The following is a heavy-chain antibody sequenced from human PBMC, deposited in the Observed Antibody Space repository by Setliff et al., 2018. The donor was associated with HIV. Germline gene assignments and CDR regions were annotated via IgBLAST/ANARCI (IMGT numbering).Heavy chain of an antibody. CDR2: INVYSGNT. V-gene: IGHV1-3*03. Sequence: ASVKVSCKASGFTFTNYAIHWVRQAPGQRLEWMGWINVYSGNTKYLQDLQGRVTITKDRSASTAYMEVSNLRSEDMAVYYGARERDSNGYQFDYLVQGTLVTVSS. D-gene: IGHD3-22*01. CDR3: ARERDSNGYQFDY. J-gene: IGHJ4*02. CDR1: GFTFTNYA.